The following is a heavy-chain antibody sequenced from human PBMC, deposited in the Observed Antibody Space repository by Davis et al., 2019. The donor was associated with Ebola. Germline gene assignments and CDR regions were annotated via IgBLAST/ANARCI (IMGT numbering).Heavy chain of an antibody. J-gene: IGHJ4*02. CDR1: GFSFSNYW. Sequence: PGGSLRLSCAASGFSFSNYWMHWVRQAPGKGLVWVARSSGDGGWTIYADSVKGRFTISRDNAKNALYLQMNSLRAEDTAIYYCARDCTGGTCFGDYWGQGALVTVSS. CDR2: SSGDGGWT. D-gene: IGHD2-8*02. V-gene: IGHV3-74*01. CDR3: ARDCTGGTCFGDY.